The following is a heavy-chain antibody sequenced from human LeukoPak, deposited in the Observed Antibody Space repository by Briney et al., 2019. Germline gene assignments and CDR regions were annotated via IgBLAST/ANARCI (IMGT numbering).Heavy chain of an antibody. J-gene: IGHJ4*02. CDR3: ARVPQYSSGWPFDY. V-gene: IGHV1-2*02. Sequence: ASVKVSCKASGYTFTAYYIHWVRQAPGQGLEWMGWINPNSGGTNYEQKFQGRVTMTRDTSISTVYMELSRLRSDDTAVYYCARVPQYSSGWPFDYWGQGTLVTVSS. CDR2: INPNSGGT. CDR1: GYTFTAYY. D-gene: IGHD6-19*01.